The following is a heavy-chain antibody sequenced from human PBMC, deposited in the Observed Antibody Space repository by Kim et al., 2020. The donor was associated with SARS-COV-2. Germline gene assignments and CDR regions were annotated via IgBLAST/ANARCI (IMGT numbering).Heavy chain of an antibody. CDR3: ARVGNSYYDSSGYYYHQRTFAY. CDR2: INTNTGNP. Sequence: ASVRVSCKASGYTFTSYAMNWVRQAPGQGLEWMGWINTNTGNPTYAQGFTGRFVFSLDTSVSTAYLQISSLKAEDTAVYYCARVGNSYYDSSGYYYHQRTFAYWGQGTLVTVSS. CDR1: GYTFTSYA. J-gene: IGHJ4*02. V-gene: IGHV7-4-1*02. D-gene: IGHD3-22*01.